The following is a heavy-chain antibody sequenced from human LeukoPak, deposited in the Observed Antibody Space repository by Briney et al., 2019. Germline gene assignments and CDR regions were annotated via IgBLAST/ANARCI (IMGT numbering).Heavy chain of an antibody. D-gene: IGHD3-10*01. Sequence: GGSLRLSCAASGFTFSTYAMHWVRQAPGKGLEYVSAISSIGDNTYYADSVKGRFTISRDNSKNTLYLQMSSLRPEDTAVYYCVKIPGSYSIDYWGQGTLVTVSS. J-gene: IGHJ4*02. CDR3: VKIPGSYSIDY. CDR1: GFTFSTYA. V-gene: IGHV3-64D*06. CDR2: ISSIGDNT.